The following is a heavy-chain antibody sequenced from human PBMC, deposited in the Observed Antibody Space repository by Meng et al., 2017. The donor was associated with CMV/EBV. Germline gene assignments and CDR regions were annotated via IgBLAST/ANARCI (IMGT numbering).Heavy chain of an antibody. D-gene: IGHD3-9*01. CDR2: IYYSGST. V-gene: IGHV4-59*01. J-gene: IGHJ3*02. Sequence: GSLRLSCTVSGGSISSYYWSWIRQPPGKGLEWIGYIYYSGSTNYNPSLKSRVTISVDTSKNQFSLKLSSVTAADTAVYYCASLRYFDWSTNAFDIWGQGTMVTVSS. CDR3: ASLRYFDWSTNAFDI. CDR1: GGSISSYY.